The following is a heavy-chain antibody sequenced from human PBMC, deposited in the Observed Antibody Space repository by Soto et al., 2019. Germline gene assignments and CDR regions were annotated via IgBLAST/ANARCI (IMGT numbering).Heavy chain of an antibody. CDR3: ARGPVLLLFGELLTNYQFDY. CDR2: IDLGSRTT. J-gene: IGHJ4*02. D-gene: IGHD3-10*01. V-gene: IGHV3-48*01. CDR1: GFTFRSYH. Sequence: PGGSLRLSCTASGFTFRSYHMNWVRQAPGKGLEWVSYIDLGSRTTYYADSVKGRFTISRDNAKNSLYLQMNSLRAEDTAVYYCARGPVLLLFGELLTNYQFDYWGQGTLVTVSS.